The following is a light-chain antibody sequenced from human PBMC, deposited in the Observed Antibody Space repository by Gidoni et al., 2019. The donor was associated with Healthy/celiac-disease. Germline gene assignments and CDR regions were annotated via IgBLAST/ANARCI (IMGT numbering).Light chain of an antibody. J-gene: IGKJ1*01. Sequence: DIQMTQSPSSLSASAGDRVTITCRASQSISTYLNWYQQKPGKAPKLLIYAASSLQSGVPSRFSGSGSGTDFTLTISSLQPEDFATYHCQQSNTTPWTFGQGTKVEIK. CDR1: QSISTY. CDR3: QQSNTTPWT. CDR2: AAS. V-gene: IGKV1-39*01.